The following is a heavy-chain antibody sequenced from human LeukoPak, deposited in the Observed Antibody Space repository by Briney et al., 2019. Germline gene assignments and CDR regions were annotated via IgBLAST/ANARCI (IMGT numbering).Heavy chain of an antibody. D-gene: IGHD3-10*01. CDR1: GGSFSGYY. CDR3: ARESNTYYYGSGSYYDY. V-gene: IGHV4-34*01. CDR2: INHSGST. J-gene: IGHJ4*02. Sequence: SETLSLTCAVYGGSFSGYYWSWIRQPPGKGLEWIGEINHSGSTNYNPSLKSRVTISVDTSKNQFSLKLSSVTAADTAVCYCARESNTYYYGSGSYYDYWGQGTLVTVSS.